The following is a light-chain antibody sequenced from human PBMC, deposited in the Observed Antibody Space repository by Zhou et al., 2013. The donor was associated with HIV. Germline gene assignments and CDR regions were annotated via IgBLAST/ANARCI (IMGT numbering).Light chain of an antibody. CDR2: GAS. V-gene: IGKV3-20*01. Sequence: EIVLTQSPVTLSLSPGERATLSCWASESVSSYLAWYQQKPGQAPRLLSYGASSRALGIPDRFSASGSGTDFTLTISRLEPEDFAVYHCLQYGTSRGVFTFGPGTKVEIK. J-gene: IGKJ3*01. CDR3: LQYGTSRGVFT. CDR1: ESVSSY.